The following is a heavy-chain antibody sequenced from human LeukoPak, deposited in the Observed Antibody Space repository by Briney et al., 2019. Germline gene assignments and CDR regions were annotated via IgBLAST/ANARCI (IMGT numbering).Heavy chain of an antibody. V-gene: IGHV1-46*01. D-gene: IGHD2-2*01. J-gene: IGHJ4*02. Sequence: GASVKVSCKASGYTFTSYYMHWVRQAPGQGLEWMGIINPSGGSTSYAQKFQGRVTMTRDMSTSTVYMELSSLRSEDTAVYYCARLGLYCSSTSCYEGYWGQGTLVTVSS. CDR3: ARLGLYCSSTSCYEGY. CDR1: GYTFTSYY. CDR2: INPSGGST.